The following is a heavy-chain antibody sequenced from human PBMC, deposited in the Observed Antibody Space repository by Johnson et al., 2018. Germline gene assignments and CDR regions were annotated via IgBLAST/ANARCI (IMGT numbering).Heavy chain of an antibody. V-gene: IGHV3-49*05. D-gene: IGHD2-2*01. CDR2: IRRKAYVGTT. Sequence: VQLVQSGGGLVKPGRSLRLSCTASGFTFGDYAMSWFRQAPGKGLEWVGFIRRKAYVGTTEYAASVKGRFTISRDDSKSHAYLQMNSLKTEDSAVYYFTRDADIVVVPAATGTPSYYYGMDVWGQGTTVTVSS. J-gene: IGHJ6*02. CDR3: TRDADIVVVPAATGTPSYYYGMDV. CDR1: GFTFGDYA.